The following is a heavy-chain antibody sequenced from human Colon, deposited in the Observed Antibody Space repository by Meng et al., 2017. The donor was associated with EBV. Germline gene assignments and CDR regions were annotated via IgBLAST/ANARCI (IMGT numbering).Heavy chain of an antibody. J-gene: IGHJ4*02. V-gene: IGHV3-11*01. Sequence: VGSGGGFVKPGGSLSLSCAASGFNFNDYYMTWIRQAPGKGLEWVAFISKMGDGISYAESVRGRFTISRDSATHSLYLQMNSLRAEDTAVYYCARDLGGPRDYWGQGTLVTVSS. CDR2: ISKMGDGI. CDR3: ARDLGGPRDY. CDR1: GFNFNDYY. D-gene: IGHD6-25*01.